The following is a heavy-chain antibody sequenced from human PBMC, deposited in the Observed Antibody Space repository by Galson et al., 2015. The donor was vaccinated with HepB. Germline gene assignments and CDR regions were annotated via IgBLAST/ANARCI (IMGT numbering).Heavy chain of an antibody. V-gene: IGHV1-24*01. J-gene: IGHJ5*02. D-gene: IGHD3-10*01. Sequence: SVKVSCKVSGYTLTELSMHWVRQAPGKGLEWMGDFDPEDGETIYAQKFQGRVTMTEDTSTDTAYMELSSLRSEDTAVYYCATDFGKYLWFDPWGQGTLVTVSS. CDR3: ATDFGKYLWFDP. CDR2: FDPEDGET. CDR1: GYTLTELS.